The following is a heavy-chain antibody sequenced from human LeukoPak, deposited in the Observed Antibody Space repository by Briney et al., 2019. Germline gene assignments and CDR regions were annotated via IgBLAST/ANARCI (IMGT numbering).Heavy chain of an antibody. CDR3: ASADSSGYASFDY. Sequence: SETLSLTCTVSGGSISSYYWSWIRQSPGKGLEWIGYIYYSGSTNYNPSLKSRVTISVDTSKNQFSLKLSSVTAADTAVYYCASADSSGYASFDYWGQGTLVTVSS. J-gene: IGHJ4*02. CDR2: IYYSGST. V-gene: IGHV4-59*01. CDR1: GGSISSYY. D-gene: IGHD3-22*01.